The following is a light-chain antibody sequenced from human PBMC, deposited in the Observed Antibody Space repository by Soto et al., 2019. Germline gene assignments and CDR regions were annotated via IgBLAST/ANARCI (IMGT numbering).Light chain of an antibody. V-gene: IGKV3-15*01. CDR1: QSVSTN. CDR3: QQYNALPSRT. J-gene: IGKJ2*02. CDR2: GAS. Sequence: IVLTQSPAALSVSPGERATLSCRASQSVSTNLAWYQQKPGQPPRLLIYGASTRATGVPARFSGSGSGTEFSLTISSMQSEDVAVYYCQQYNALPSRTFGQGTKVEIK.